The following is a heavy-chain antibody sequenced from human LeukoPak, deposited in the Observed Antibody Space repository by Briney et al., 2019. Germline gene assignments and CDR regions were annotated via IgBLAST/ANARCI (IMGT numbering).Heavy chain of an antibody. J-gene: IGHJ4*02. D-gene: IGHD6-6*01. CDR1: GYTFTGYY. CDR2: INPNSGGT. V-gene: IGHV1-2*02. CDR3: ARDAEMEYSTSSDY. Sequence: ASVKVSCEASGYTFTGYYIHWVRQAPGQGLEWMGWINPNSGGTNYAQKFQGRVTMTRDTSISTASMELSRLRSDDTAVYFCARDAEMEYSTSSDYWGQGTLVTVSS.